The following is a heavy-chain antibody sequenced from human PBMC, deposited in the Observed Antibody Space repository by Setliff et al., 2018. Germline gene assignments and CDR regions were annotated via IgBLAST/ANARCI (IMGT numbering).Heavy chain of an antibody. CDR1: GGSISSYY. CDR3: ARGGGRIRQLGATGVHTFDI. V-gene: IGHV4-4*08. D-gene: IGHD1-1*01. J-gene: IGHJ3*02. Sequence: SETLSLTCSVSGGSISSYYWSWIRQPPGKGLEWIGYIYTRGSTNYNPSLRSLVTISVDTAKKQFSLKLNSVTAADTAIYYWARGGGRIRQLGATGVHTFDIWGQGTMVTVSS. CDR2: IYTRGST.